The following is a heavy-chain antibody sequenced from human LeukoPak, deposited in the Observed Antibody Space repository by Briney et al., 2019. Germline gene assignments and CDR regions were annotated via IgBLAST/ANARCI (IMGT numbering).Heavy chain of an antibody. CDR1: GYTFTSYH. V-gene: IGHV1-46*01. J-gene: IGHJ3*02. D-gene: IGHD2-15*01. CDR2: IDSSDGTT. CDR3: ARGYPTIPPYCSGGTCYDNGDVFDI. Sequence: GASVKVSCKASGYTFTSYHMHYVRQAPGQGLEWMGIIDSSDGTTRYAQKFQGRVTMTRDTSTSTVYVELSSLRPEDTAVYYCARGYPTIPPYCSGGTCYDNGDVFDIWGQGTMVIVSS.